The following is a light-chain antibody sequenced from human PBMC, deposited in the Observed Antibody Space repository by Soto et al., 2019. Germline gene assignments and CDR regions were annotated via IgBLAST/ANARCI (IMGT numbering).Light chain of an antibody. Sequence: EIVMTQSPPTLSVSPGERATLSCRASQSVGSKLAWYQQRPGQAPRLLIYDASNRATGIPARFSGSGSGTDFTLTISSLEPEDFAVYYCQQRSNWSPAITFGQGTRLENK. CDR1: QSVGSK. V-gene: IGKV3-11*01. CDR2: DAS. CDR3: QQRSNWSPAIT. J-gene: IGKJ5*01.